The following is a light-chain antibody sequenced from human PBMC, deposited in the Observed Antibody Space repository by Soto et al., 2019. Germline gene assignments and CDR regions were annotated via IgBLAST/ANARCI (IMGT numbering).Light chain of an antibody. J-gene: IGKJ1*01. CDR1: QSVSSSY. Sequence: IVITQSPATLSVSPGEGAALSCGASQSVSSSYLAWYQQKPGLAPRLLIYDASSRATGIPDRLSGSGYGTDFTLTISRLEPEDFAVYYCQQYGSSPRTFGHGTKVDI. V-gene: IGKV3D-20*01. CDR2: DAS. CDR3: QQYGSSPRT.